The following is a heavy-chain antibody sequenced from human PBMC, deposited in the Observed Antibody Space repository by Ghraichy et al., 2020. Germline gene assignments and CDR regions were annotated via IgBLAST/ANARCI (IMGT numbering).Heavy chain of an antibody. CDR2: IQSAGTT. CDR3: ARAWGIYDSSGYVPYYFDY. V-gene: IGHV3-53*01. Sequence: GGSLRLSCEASGFTVSSNYMSWVRQAPGKGLEWVSVIQSAGTTYYADSVKGRFTISRDNSKNTLYLQMNSLRAEDTAVYYCARAWGIYDSSGYVPYYFDYWGQGTLVTVSS. CDR1: GFTVSSNY. J-gene: IGHJ4*02. D-gene: IGHD3-22*01.